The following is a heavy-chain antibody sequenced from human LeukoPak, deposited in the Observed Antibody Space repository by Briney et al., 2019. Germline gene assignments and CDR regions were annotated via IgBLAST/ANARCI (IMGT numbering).Heavy chain of an antibody. CDR2: ISAYSGNT. D-gene: IGHD6-19*01. CDR1: GYTFTGYG. V-gene: IGHV1-18*01. J-gene: IGHJ4*02. CDR3: ARVRYSSGWPLFDY. Sequence: ASVKVSCKASGYTFTGYGISWVRQAPGQGLEWMGWISAYSGNTNYAQKLQGRVAMTTDTSTSTAYMELRSLRSDDTAVYYCARVRYSSGWPLFDYWGQGTLVTVSS.